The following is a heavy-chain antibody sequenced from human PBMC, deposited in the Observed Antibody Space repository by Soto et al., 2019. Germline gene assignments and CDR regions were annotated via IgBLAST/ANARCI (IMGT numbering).Heavy chain of an antibody. J-gene: IGHJ6*02. CDR1: GYTFTSYY. V-gene: IGHV1-46*01. D-gene: IGHD2-2*01. Sequence: GASVKVSCKASGYTFTSYYMHWVRQAPGQGLEWMGIINPSGGSTSYAQKFQGRVTMTRDTSTSTVYMELSGLRSEDTAVYYCAREGRDIVVVPAAMSSGSYYYYGMDVWGQGTTVTVSS. CDR3: AREGRDIVVVPAAMSSGSYYYYGMDV. CDR2: INPSGGST.